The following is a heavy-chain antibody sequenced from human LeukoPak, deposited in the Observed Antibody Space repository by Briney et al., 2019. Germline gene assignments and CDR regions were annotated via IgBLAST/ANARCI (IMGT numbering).Heavy chain of an antibody. CDR1: GFTFDDYA. CDR2: ISWNSGSI. CDR3: ARAAEGWVYYMDV. D-gene: IGHD5-24*01. J-gene: IGHJ6*03. V-gene: IGHV3-9*01. Sequence: PGGSLRLSCAASGFTFDDYAMHWVRQAPGKGLEWISGISWNSGSIGYADSVKGRFTISRDNAKNSLYLQMNSLGAEDTALYYCARAAEGWVYYMDVWGKGTTVTVSS.